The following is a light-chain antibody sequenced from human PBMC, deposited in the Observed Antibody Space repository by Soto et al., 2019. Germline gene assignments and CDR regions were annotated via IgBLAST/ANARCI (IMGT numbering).Light chain of an antibody. CDR2: GAS. V-gene: IGKV3-20*01. CDR3: QQYGSSPLT. J-gene: IGKJ4*01. CDR1: QSVSSSY. Sequence: EIVLTQSPGTLSLSPGERATLSCRASQSVSSSYLAWYQQKPGQAPRLLIYGASSRATGIPDRFSGSGSGTDFTLTNSRLEPEDFVVYYCQQYGSSPLTFGVGTKVEIK.